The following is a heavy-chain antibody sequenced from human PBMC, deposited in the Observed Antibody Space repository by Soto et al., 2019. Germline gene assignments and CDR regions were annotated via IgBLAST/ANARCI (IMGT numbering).Heavy chain of an antibody. V-gene: IGHV4-59*01. J-gene: IGHJ4*02. D-gene: IGHD2-15*01. CDR1: GGSISRDY. CDR2: IYYSGST. CDR3: ARVGYCSGCSCPHEVPRYYFDY. Sequence: SETLSLTCTVSGGSISRDYWSWIRQPPGKGLEWIGYIYYSGSTNYNPSLKSRVTISVDTSKNQFSLKLSSVTAADTAVHYCARVGYCSGCSCPHEVPRYYFDYPGQGTLVTVSS.